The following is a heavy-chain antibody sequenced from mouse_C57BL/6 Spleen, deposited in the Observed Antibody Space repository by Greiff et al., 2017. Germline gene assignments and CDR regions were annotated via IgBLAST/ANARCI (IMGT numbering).Heavy chain of an antibody. J-gene: IGHJ1*03. CDR1: GFTFSSYA. CDR3: ARGCGSSYEYFDV. CDR2: ISDGGSYT. Sequence: EVKLMESGGGLVKPGGSLKLSCAASGFTFSSYAMSWVRQTPEKRLEWVATISDGGSYTYYQDNVKGRFTISRDNAKNNLYLQMSHLKSEDTAMYYCARGCGSSYEYFDVWGTGTTVTVSS. D-gene: IGHD1-1*01. V-gene: IGHV5-4*03.